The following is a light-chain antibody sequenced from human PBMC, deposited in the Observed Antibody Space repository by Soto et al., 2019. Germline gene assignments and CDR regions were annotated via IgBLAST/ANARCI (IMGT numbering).Light chain of an antibody. CDR1: QSVTNSF. J-gene: IGKJ5*01. CDR2: GAS. CDR3: QQRQYWPPIT. Sequence: EIVLAQSPGTLSLSPGERATLSCRASQSVTNSFLAWYQQKPGQAPRLLIYGASRRATGIPDRFTGSGSGTDFTLTISSLEPEDFAIYYCQQRQYWPPITFGQGTRLEIK. V-gene: IGKV3D-20*02.